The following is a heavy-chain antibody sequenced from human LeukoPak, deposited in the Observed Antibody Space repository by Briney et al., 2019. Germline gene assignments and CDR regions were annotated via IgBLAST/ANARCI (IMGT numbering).Heavy chain of an antibody. CDR3: ARQETSRTAEWFDP. CDR2: MNPNNGNT. V-gene: IGHV1-8*01. J-gene: IGHJ5*02. D-gene: IGHD7-27*01. CDR1: GYTFTSYD. Sequence: ASVKVSCKASGYTFTSYDINWVRQAPGQGLEWMGWMNPNNGNTDYAQKFQGRVTMTRNTSISTAYMELSSLRSENTAVYYCARQETSRTAEWFDPWGQGTLVTVSS.